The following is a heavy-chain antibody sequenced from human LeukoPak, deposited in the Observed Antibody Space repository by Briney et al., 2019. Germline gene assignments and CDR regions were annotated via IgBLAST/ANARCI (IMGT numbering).Heavy chain of an antibody. Sequence: KPSETLSLTCTVSGYSISNGHYWSWIRQFPGRGLEWFGTIYQSGTTYYNPSLRSRVTISVDTSKNQFSLKLTSVTAADTAVYYCARQSQSLGGNYFESWFDSWGQGTLVTVSS. D-gene: IGHD3-22*01. CDR2: IYQSGTT. J-gene: IGHJ5*01. CDR1: GYSISNGHY. V-gene: IGHV4-38-2*02. CDR3: ARQSQSLGGNYFESWFDS.